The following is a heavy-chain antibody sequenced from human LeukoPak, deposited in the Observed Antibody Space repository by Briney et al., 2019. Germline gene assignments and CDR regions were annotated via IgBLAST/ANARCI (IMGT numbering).Heavy chain of an antibody. D-gene: IGHD5-24*01. J-gene: IGHJ4*02. CDR2: IKEDGSAR. CDR1: EFSFSNYW. Sequence: LTGGSLRLSCAASEFSFSNYWMSWVRQSPEKGLEWVANIKEDGSARYYVDSVKGRFTISRDNPKNSLYLQMGSLRADDTAMYYCARDPRDDHNSLDYWGQGTQVTVSS. CDR3: ARDPRDDHNSLDY. V-gene: IGHV3-7*03.